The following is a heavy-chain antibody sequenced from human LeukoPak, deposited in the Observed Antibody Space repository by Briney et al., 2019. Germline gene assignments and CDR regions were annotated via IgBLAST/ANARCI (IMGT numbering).Heavy chain of an antibody. CDR2: ICGSCGNT. J-gene: IGHJ4*02. CDR1: GFTFSDYA. D-gene: IGHD3-16*01. CDR3: TRDVGVVMFDC. V-gene: IGHV3-23*01. Sequence: GGSLRLSCAASGFTFSDYAMSWVRQAPGKGLEWVSTICGSCGNTHYADSVKGRFTISRDNSKNTMYLQMSSLRAEDTAVYYCTRDVGVVMFDCWGQGTLVTVSS.